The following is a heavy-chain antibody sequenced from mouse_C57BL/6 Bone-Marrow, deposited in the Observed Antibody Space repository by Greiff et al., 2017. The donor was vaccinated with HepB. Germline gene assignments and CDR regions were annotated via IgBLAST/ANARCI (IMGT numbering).Heavy chain of an antibody. Sequence: QVQLKQPGAELVKPGASVKMSCKASGYTFTSYWITWVKQRPGQGLEWIGDIYPGSGSTNYNEKFKSKATLTVDTSSSTAYMQLISLTSEDSAVYYCARWGFGILDYWGQGTTLTVSS. D-gene: IGHD1-1*02. CDR3: ARWGFGILDY. CDR2: IYPGSGST. J-gene: IGHJ2*01. CDR1: GYTFTSYW. V-gene: IGHV1-55*01.